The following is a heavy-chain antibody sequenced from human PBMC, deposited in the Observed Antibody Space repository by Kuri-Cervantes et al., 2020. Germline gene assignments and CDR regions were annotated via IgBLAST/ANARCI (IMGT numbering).Heavy chain of an antibody. CDR2: IYTSGST. CDR3: ANRLRFLEWFERYPITFDI. V-gene: IGHV4-4*07. CDR1: GGSISSYY. D-gene: IGHD3-3*01. J-gene: IGHJ3*02. Sequence: SETLSLTCTVSGGSISSYYWSWIRQPAGKGLEWIGRIYTSGSTNYNPSLKSRVTMSVDTSKNQFSLKLSSVTAADTAVYYCANRLRFLEWFERYPITFDIWGQGTMVTVSS.